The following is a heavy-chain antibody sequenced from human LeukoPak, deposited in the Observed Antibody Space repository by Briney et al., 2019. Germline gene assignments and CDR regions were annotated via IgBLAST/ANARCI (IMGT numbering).Heavy chain of an antibody. D-gene: IGHD6-25*01. CDR2: VNGDGSNT. CDR1: GFTFSSHW. J-gene: IGHJ4*02. V-gene: IGHV3-74*03. CDR3: ARERHGRLVH. Sequence: PGGSLRLSCAASGFTFSSHWMHWVRHAPGKGLVWVSRVNGDGSNTTYADSVRGRFTVSRDNSKNTLYLQMNSLRTEDTAVYYCARERHGRLVHWGQGTLVTVSS.